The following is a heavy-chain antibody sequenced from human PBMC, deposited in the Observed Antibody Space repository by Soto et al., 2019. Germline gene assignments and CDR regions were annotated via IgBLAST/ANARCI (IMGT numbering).Heavy chain of an antibody. D-gene: IGHD3-22*01. J-gene: IGHJ3*02. CDR2: ISGSGGST. CDR3: AKDRITMIVVAADAFDI. V-gene: IGHV3-23*01. Sequence: GWSLRLSCAASVFTFISYAMSWVRQAPGKGLEWVSAISGSGGSTYYADSVKGRFTISRDNSKNTLYLQMNSLRAEDTAVYYCAKDRITMIVVAADAFDIWGQGTMVTVSS. CDR1: VFTFISYA.